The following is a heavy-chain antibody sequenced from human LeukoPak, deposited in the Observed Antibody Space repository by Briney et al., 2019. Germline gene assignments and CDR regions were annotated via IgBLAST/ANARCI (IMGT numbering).Heavy chain of an antibody. Sequence: SETLSLTCTVSGGSISSGGYYWSWIRQHPGKGVEWIGYIYYSGSTYYNPSLKSRVTISVDTSKNQFSLKLSSVTAADTAVYYCARSDYGEGYGMDVWGQGTTVTVSS. D-gene: IGHD4-17*01. V-gene: IGHV4-31*03. CDR1: GGSISSGGYY. J-gene: IGHJ6*02. CDR3: ARSDYGEGYGMDV. CDR2: IYYSGST.